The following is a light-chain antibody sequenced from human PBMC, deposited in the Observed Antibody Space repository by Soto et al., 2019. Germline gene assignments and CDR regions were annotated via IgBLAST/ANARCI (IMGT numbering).Light chain of an antibody. CDR1: QSVGSN. J-gene: IGKJ1*01. CDR3: QQYGSSRT. CDR2: GAS. Sequence: EIVMTQSPATLSVSPGERATLCCRASQSVGSNLAWYQQKPGQAPRLLIYGASTRATGIPARFSGSGSGTEFTLTISRLEPEDFAVYYCQQYGSSRTFGQGTKVDIK. V-gene: IGKV3-15*01.